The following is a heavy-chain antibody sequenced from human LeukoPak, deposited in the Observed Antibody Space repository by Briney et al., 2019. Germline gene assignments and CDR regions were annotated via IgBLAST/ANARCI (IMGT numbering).Heavy chain of an antibody. J-gene: IGHJ4*02. CDR1: GFPVDVQT. CDR3: AKGGATRGRFEN. Sequence: QPGGSLRLSCADSGFPVDVQTRSWVRQAPGQGLDWVASMKEDGSEIYYVDSVKGRFTISRDNPKNSLYLQMNSLRGEDTAVYYCAKGGATRGRFENWGPGTLVIVSS. CDR2: MKEDGSEI. V-gene: IGHV3-7*01. D-gene: IGHD1-26*01.